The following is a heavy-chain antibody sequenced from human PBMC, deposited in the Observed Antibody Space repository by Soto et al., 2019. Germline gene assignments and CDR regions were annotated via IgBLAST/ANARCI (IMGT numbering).Heavy chain of an antibody. CDR2: IIPIFGTA. V-gene: IGHV1-69*01. CDR1: GGTFSSYA. Sequence: QVQLVQSGAEVQKPGSSVKVSCKASGGTFSSYAISWVRQAPGQGLEWMGGIIPIFGTANYAQKFQGRVTITADESTSTAYMELSSLRSEDTAVYYCARVVVVPAATHYYGMDVWGQGTTVTVSS. J-gene: IGHJ6*02. CDR3: ARVVVVPAATHYYGMDV. D-gene: IGHD2-2*01.